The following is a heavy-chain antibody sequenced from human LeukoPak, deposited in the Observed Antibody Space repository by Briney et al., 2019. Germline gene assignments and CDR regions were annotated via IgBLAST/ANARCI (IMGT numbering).Heavy chain of an antibody. J-gene: IGHJ4*02. CDR1: GFTFSSYW. CDR2: IKQDGSEK. D-gene: IGHD3-9*01. Sequence: GGSLRLSCAASGFTFSSYWMSWVRQAPGKGLEWVANIKQDGSEKYYVDSVKGRFTISRDNAKNSLYLQMNSLRAEDTAVYYCARSEEAALRYSDWFRTHYFDYWGQGTLVTVSS. V-gene: IGHV3-7*01. CDR3: ARSEEAALRYSDWFRTHYFDY.